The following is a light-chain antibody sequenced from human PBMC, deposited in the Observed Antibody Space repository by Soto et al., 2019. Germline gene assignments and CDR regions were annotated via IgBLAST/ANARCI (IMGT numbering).Light chain of an antibody. Sequence: QSVLTQPPSASGSPGQSVTISCTGTSSDVGAYNYVSWYQQHPGKVPKLMIYEVSKRPSGVSDRFSGSKSGNTASLTVSGLQAEDEAHYYCSSYAGSNNLGVFGGGTKLTVL. CDR3: SSYAGSNNLGV. J-gene: IGLJ3*02. CDR2: EVS. V-gene: IGLV2-8*01. CDR1: SSDVGAYNY.